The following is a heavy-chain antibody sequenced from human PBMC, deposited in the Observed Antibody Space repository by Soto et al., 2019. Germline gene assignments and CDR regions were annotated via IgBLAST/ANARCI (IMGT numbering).Heavy chain of an antibody. V-gene: IGHV5-51*01. CDR3: ARDYYDSSGYPWSYYGMDV. Sequence: GESLKISCKGSGFSFTNYWIGWVRQMPGKGLEWMGIIYPGDSDTRYSPSFQGQVTISADKSISTAYLQWSSLKASDTAMYYCARDYYDSSGYPWSYYGMDVWGQGTTVTVSS. CDR1: GFSFTNYW. CDR2: IYPGDSDT. D-gene: IGHD3-22*01. J-gene: IGHJ6*02.